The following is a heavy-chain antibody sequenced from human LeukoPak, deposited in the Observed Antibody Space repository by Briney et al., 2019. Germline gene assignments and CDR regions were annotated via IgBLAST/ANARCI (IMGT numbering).Heavy chain of an antibody. D-gene: IGHD1-14*01. CDR1: GFTFNTYS. Sequence: GGSLRLSCVASGFTFNTYSMNWVRQAPGKGLEWVSYISSSGNSREYADSVKGRFTISRDNSKNTVYLQMNSLRDEDTAVYYCARTALSDSPEGSWGQGTLVTVSS. CDR2: ISSSGNSR. CDR3: ARTALSDSPEGS. V-gene: IGHV3-48*02. J-gene: IGHJ5*02.